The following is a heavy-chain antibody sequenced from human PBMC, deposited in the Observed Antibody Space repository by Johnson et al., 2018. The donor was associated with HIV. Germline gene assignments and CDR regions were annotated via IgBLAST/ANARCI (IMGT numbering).Heavy chain of an antibody. CDR3: ARDGVYSSPHDAFDI. J-gene: IGHJ3*02. CDR2: IKQDGSEK. Sequence: EVQLVESGGGLVQPGGSLRLSCAASGFTFSSYWMSWVRQAPGKGLEWVANIKQDGSEKYYVDSVKGRFTISRDNAQNSLYLQMDNLRAEDSAVHYCARDGVYSSPHDAFDIWGQGTVVTVSS. CDR1: GFTFSSYW. D-gene: IGHD6-13*01. V-gene: IGHV3-7*03.